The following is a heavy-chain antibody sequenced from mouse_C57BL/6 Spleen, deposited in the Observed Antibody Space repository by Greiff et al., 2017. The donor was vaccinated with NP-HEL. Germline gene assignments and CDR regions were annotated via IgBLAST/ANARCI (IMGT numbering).Heavy chain of an antibody. CDR3: ARGYYDYGYFDV. J-gene: IGHJ1*03. D-gene: IGHD2-4*01. V-gene: IGHV1-22*01. Sequence: EVQLQQSGPELVKPGASVKMSCKASGYTFTDYNMHWVKQSHGKSLEWIGYINPNNGGTSYNQKFKGKATLTVNKSSSTAYMELRSLTSEDSAVYYCARGYYDYGYFDVWGTGTTVTVSS. CDR1: GYTFTDYN. CDR2: INPNNGGT.